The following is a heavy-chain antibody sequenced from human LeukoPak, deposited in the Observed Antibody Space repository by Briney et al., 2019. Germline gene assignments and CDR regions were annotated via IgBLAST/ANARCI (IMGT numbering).Heavy chain of an antibody. CDR1: GVTVSSSY. D-gene: IGHD1-26*01. CDR2: ISWNTFTV. CDR3: AKHMRATNTYSFFGLDV. J-gene: IGHJ6*02. V-gene: IGHV3-9*01. Sequence: PGGSLRLSCAASGVTVSSSYMSWVRQAPGKGLEWVSTISWNTFTVRYADSVKGRFTISRDNAKNSLYLQLSSLRPEDTALYYCAKHMRATNTYSFFGLDVWGQGTTVTVSS.